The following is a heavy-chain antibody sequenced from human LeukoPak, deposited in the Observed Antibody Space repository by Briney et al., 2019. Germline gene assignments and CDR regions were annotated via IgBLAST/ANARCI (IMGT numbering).Heavy chain of an antibody. V-gene: IGHV4-39*01. CDR1: GGSISSSSYY. D-gene: IGHD5-18*01. J-gene: IGHJ4*02. Sequence: SETLSLTCTVSGGSISSSSYYWGWIHQPPGKGLEWIGSIYYSGSTYYNPSLKSRVTISADTSKNQFSLKLSSVTAADTAVYYCARHGTPVTFYYFDYWGQGTLVTVSS. CDR3: ARHGTPVTFYYFDY. CDR2: IYYSGST.